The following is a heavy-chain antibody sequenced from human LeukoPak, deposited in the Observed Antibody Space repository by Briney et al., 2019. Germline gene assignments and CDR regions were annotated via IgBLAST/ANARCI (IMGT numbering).Heavy chain of an antibody. CDR1: GGSISSSSYY. J-gene: IGHJ3*02. CDR3: AREPTPWQQPSDDAFDI. D-gene: IGHD6-13*01. V-gene: IGHV4-39*07. CDR2: IYYSGST. Sequence: SETLSLTCTVSGGSISSSSYYWGWIRQPPGKGLEGIGSIYYSGSTYYNPSLKSRVTISVDTSKNQFSLKLSSVTAADTAVYYCAREPTPWQQPSDDAFDIWGQGTMVTVSS.